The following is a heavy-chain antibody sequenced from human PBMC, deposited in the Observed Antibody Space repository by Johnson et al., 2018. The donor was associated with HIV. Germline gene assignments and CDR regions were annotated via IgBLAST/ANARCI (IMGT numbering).Heavy chain of an antibody. J-gene: IGHJ3*01. V-gene: IGHV3-11*04. Sequence: QVQLVESGGGLVKPGGSLRLSCAASGFTFSDYYMNWVRQAPGKGLEWISYISSTGSTIYYADTVKGRFTISRDNSKGTLYLQMDGLRPEDTALYYCAKDMGERECEEWASDYSDCGLDLPCQAPRGVFGTFDVWGQGTMVTVSS. CDR1: GFTFSDYY. CDR2: ISSTGSTI. D-gene: IGHD2-21*01. CDR3: AKDMGERECEEWASDYSDCGLDLPCQAPRGVFGTFDV.